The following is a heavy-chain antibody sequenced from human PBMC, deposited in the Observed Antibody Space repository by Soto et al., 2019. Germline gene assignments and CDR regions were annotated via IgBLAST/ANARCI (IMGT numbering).Heavy chain of an antibody. CDR2: ISSRSTNT. CDR3: ARGPLYYFDY. Sequence: EVQLVESGGGLVKPGGSLRLSCEDSGFTFSSYTMNWVRRAPGKGLEWVSSISSRSTNTHYADSVRGRFTISRDNAMRSLYLQMNILSAQDTAVYYCARGPLYYFDYWGQGTLVTVSS. J-gene: IGHJ4*02. V-gene: IGHV3-21*02. CDR1: GFTFSSYT.